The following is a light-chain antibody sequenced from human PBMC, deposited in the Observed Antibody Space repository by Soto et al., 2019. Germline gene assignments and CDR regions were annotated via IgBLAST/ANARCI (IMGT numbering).Light chain of an antibody. Sequence: QSALTQPPSASGSSGQSVTISCTGTSSDIGAYNYVSWFQQHPGEAPKLIISEVNKRPSGVPDRFSGSKSGNTASLTVSGLQAEDEADYYCTSYGGRDNLMFGGGTKVTVL. J-gene: IGLJ3*02. CDR2: EVN. CDR1: SSDIGAYNY. V-gene: IGLV2-8*01. CDR3: TSYGGRDNLM.